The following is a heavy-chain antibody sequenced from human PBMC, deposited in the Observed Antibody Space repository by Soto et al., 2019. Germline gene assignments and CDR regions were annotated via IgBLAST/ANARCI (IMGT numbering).Heavy chain of an antibody. Sequence: SETLSLTCAVYGGSFSGYYWSWIRQPPGKGLEWIGEINHSGSTNYNPSLKSRVTISVDTSKNQFSLKLSSVTAADTAVYYCARAPGYCSGGSCFEKDGYYYYMDVWGKGTTVTVSS. V-gene: IGHV4-34*01. D-gene: IGHD2-15*01. CDR2: INHSGST. CDR3: ARAPGYCSGGSCFEKDGYYYYMDV. CDR1: GGSFSGYY. J-gene: IGHJ6*03.